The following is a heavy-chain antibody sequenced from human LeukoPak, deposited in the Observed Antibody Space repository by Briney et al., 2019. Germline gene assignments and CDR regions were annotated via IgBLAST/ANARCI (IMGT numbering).Heavy chain of an antibody. CDR1: GYTFTSYG. CDR2: ISVYNGNT. V-gene: IGHV1-18*01. CDR3: ARDLVITSEFAGY. D-gene: IGHD3-22*01. J-gene: IGHJ4*02. Sequence: ASVKVSCKASGYTFTSYGISWVRQAPGQGLEWMGWISVYNGNTNYAQKLQGRVTMTTDTSTSSAYMELRSLRSEDTAVYYCARDLVITSEFAGYWGQGTLVTVSS.